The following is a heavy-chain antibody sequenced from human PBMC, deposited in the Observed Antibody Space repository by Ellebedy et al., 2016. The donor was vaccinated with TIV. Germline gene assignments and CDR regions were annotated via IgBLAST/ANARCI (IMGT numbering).Heavy chain of an antibody. D-gene: IGHD3-3*01. V-gene: IGHV1-24*01. J-gene: IGHJ3*02. CDR2: FDPEDGET. Sequence: ASVKVSXXVSGYTLTELSMHWVRQAPGKGLEWMGGFDPEDGETIYAQKFQGRVTMTEDTSTDTAYMELSSLRSEDTAVYYCATGGLLRFLEWSPDAFDIWGQGTMVTVSS. CDR1: GYTLTELS. CDR3: ATGGLLRFLEWSPDAFDI.